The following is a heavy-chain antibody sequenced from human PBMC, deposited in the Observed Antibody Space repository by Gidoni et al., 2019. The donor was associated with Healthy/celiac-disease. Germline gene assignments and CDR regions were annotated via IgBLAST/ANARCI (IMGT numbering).Heavy chain of an antibody. CDR1: GYSFTSYW. CDR3: ARLSDSSGYYSYYYYYYMDV. V-gene: IGHV5-10-1*03. CDR2: IDPSDSYT. J-gene: IGHJ6*03. D-gene: IGHD3-22*01. Sequence: EVQLVQSGAEVKKPGESLRISCKGSGYSFTSYWISWVRQMPGKGLEWMGRIDPSDSYTNYSPSFQGHVTISADKSISTAYLQWSSLKASDTAMYYCARLSDSSGYYSYYYYYYMDVWGKGTTVTVSS.